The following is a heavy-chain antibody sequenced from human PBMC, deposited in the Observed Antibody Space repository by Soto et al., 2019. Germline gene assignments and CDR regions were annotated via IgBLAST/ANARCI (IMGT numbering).Heavy chain of an antibody. V-gene: IGHV3-23*01. D-gene: IGHD3-22*01. CDR3: ARDYIGSSGLYYYYGMDV. CDR1: GFTFSSYA. J-gene: IGHJ6*02. CDR2: ISGSGGSNK. Sequence: PGGSLRLSCAASGFTFSSYAMSWVRQAPGKGLEWVSAISGSGGSNKYYADSVKGRFTISRDNSKNTLYLQMNSLRAEDTAVYYCARDYIGSSGLYYYYGMDVWGQGTTVTVSS.